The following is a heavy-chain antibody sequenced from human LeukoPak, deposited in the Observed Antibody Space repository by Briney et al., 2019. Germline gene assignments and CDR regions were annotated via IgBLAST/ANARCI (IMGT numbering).Heavy chain of an antibody. D-gene: IGHD1-26*01. CDR3: AREGSGSYSSFDY. J-gene: IGHJ4*02. Sequence: PSETLSLTCTVSGYSISSGYYWGWIRQPPGKGLEWIGSIYHSGSTYYNPSLKSRVAISVDTSKNQFSLKLSSVTAADTAVYYCAREGSGSYSSFDYWGQGTLVTVSS. CDR2: IYHSGST. V-gene: IGHV4-38-2*02. CDR1: GYSISSGYY.